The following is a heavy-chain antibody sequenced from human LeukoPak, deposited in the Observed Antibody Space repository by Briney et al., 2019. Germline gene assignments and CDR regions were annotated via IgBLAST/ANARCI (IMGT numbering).Heavy chain of an antibody. CDR1: GFTFSSYA. V-gene: IGHV3-23*01. CDR2: ISGSGGST. D-gene: IGHD3-9*01. CDR3: ARDFDMGITPGDDFDF. Sequence: SGGSLRLSCAASGFTFSSYAMSWVRQAPGKGLEWVSAISGSGGSTYYADSVKGRFTISRDNARNTVFLQMNSLRAEDTAVYYCARDFDMGITPGDDFDFWGQGTLVTVSS. J-gene: IGHJ4*02.